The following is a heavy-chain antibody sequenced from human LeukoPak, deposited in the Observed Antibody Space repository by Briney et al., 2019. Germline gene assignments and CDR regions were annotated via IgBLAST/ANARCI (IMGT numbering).Heavy chain of an antibody. D-gene: IGHD2-21*01. Sequence: SETLSLTCAVSGGSISSGGYSWGWIRQPPGKGLEWIGSIYYSGSTYYNPSLKSRVTISVDTSKNQFSLKLSSVTAADTAVYYCARQPYSAFDIWGQGTMVTVSS. CDR3: ARQPYSAFDI. V-gene: IGHV4-39*01. CDR1: GGSISSGGYS. CDR2: IYYSGST. J-gene: IGHJ3*02.